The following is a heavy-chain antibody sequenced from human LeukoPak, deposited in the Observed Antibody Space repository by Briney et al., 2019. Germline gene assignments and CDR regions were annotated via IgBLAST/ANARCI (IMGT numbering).Heavy chain of an antibody. CDR3: ARSMYYYDSSGYYY. CDR2: IKQDGSEK. J-gene: IGHJ4*02. V-gene: IGHV3-7*03. D-gene: IGHD3-22*01. Sequence: GGSLRLSCAASGFTFSSYWMSWVRQAPGKGLEWVANIKQDGSEKYCVDSVKGRFTISRDNAKNSLYLQMNSLRAEDTAVYYCARSMYYYDSSGYYYWGQGTLVTVSS. CDR1: GFTFSSYW.